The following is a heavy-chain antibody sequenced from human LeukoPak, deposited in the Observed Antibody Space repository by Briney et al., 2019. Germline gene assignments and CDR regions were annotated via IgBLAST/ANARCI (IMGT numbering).Heavy chain of an antibody. CDR2: INHSGNT. J-gene: IGHJ5*02. V-gene: IGHV4-34*01. CDR3: ARSRREGGYVRRDWFDP. CDR1: GGSFSGYY. Sequence: SETLSLTCAVYGGSFSGYYWNWIRQPPGKELEWIGEINHSGNTNYNPSLKSRVTISIDTSKNQFSLKLSSVTAADTAVYYCARSRREGGYVRRDWFDPWGHGTLVTVSS. D-gene: IGHD5-12*01.